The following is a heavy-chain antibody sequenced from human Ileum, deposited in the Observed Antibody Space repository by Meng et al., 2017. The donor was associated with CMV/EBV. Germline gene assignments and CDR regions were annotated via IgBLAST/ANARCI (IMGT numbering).Heavy chain of an antibody. J-gene: IGHJ5*02. CDR2: IRPDGSEK. CDR1: GFSFSDYW. V-gene: IGHV3-7*03. D-gene: IGHD6-19*01. Sequence: ETLSLTCAASGFSFSDYWMTWVRQAPGKGLEWVASIRPDGSEKKYVDSLRGRFTISRDNAKNSLYLQMNSLRVEDTAMYYCARGVGWGRFDAWGQGTLVTVSS. CDR3: ARGVGWGRFDA.